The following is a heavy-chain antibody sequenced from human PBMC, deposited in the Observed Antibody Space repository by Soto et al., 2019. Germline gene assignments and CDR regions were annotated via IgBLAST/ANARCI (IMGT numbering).Heavy chain of an antibody. V-gene: IGHV4-31*03. CDR1: GGFITSGGYY. CDR2: TYYSGST. Sequence: QVQLQESGPGLVKPSQTLSLTCTVSGGFITSGGYYWTWISQHPGKGLEWLGYTYYSGSTHYNPSLKGRVIISVDTSKNQSSLKLSSVTAADTAVYFCARTLPGSDSNYYFESWCQGTLVSVSS. CDR3: ARTLPGSDSNYYFES. D-gene: IGHD3-10*02. J-gene: IGHJ4*02.